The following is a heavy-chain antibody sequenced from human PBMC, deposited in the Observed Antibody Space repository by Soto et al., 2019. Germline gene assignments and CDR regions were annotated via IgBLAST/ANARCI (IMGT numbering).Heavy chain of an antibody. V-gene: IGHV3-21*02. J-gene: IGHJ4*02. CDR3: ARHTTNPYNIDY. CDR1: GFSFSSYS. D-gene: IGHD1-1*01. CDR2: IGSSSTYI. Sequence: EVQLVESGGGLVKPGGSLRLSCAASGFSFSSYSMNWVRQAPGEGLEWVSSIGSSSTYIYYADSVKGRFTISRDNAKNSLYLQMNSLRAEDTAVYYCARHTTNPYNIDYWVQGPMVTVSA.